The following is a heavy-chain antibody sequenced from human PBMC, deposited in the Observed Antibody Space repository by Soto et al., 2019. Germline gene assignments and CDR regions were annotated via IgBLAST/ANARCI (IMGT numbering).Heavy chain of an antibody. V-gene: IGHV3-30*18. Sequence: HPGGSLRLSCAASGFTFSGYGMHWVRQAPGKGLEWVALISYDGSNKYYADSVKGRFTISRDNSMNTLYLQMNSLRPEDTAVYYCAKDPHGSGSYLYYFDYWGQGTLVTVSS. CDR1: GFTFSGYG. CDR2: ISYDGSNK. CDR3: AKDPHGSGSYLYYFDY. D-gene: IGHD3-10*01. J-gene: IGHJ4*02.